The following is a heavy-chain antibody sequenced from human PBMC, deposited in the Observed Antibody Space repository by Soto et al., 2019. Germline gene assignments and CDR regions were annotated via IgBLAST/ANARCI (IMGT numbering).Heavy chain of an antibody. CDR3: AKDQGSSWYEIDY. D-gene: IGHD6-13*01. J-gene: IGHJ4*02. Sequence: GGSLRLSCAASGFTLTDYYMSWIRQAPGKGLEWVSYISSSGSTIYYADSVKGRFTISRDNAKNSLYLQMNSLRAEDTAVYYCAKDQGSSWYEIDYWGQGTLVTVSS. CDR2: ISSSGSTI. CDR1: GFTLTDYY. V-gene: IGHV3-11*01.